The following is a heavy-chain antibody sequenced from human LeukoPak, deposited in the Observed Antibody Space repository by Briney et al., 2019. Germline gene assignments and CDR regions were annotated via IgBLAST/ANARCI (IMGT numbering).Heavy chain of an antibody. CDR3: ARGVSGYYYVGFDY. CDR2: IIPIFGTA. Sequence: ASVKVSCKVSGYTLTELSMHWVRQAPGQGLEWMGGIIPIFGTANYAQKFQGRVTITADESTSTAYMELSSLRSEDTAVYYCARGVSGYYYVGFDYWGQGTLVTVSS. J-gene: IGHJ4*02. D-gene: IGHD3-22*01. V-gene: IGHV1-69*13. CDR1: GYTLTELS.